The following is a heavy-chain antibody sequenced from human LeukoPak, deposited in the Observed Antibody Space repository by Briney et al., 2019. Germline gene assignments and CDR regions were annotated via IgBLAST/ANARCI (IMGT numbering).Heavy chain of an antibody. D-gene: IGHD2-2*01. Sequence: SETLSLTCTVSGGSISGSSYYWGWIRQPPGKGLEWIGSIYYSGTTYYNPSLKSRVTISEDTSKNRFSLKLTSVTAADTAVYYCASDLTRYCSSTSCPDYWGQGTLITVSS. V-gene: IGHV4-39*01. J-gene: IGHJ4*02. CDR2: IYYSGTT. CDR1: GGSISGSSYY. CDR3: ASDLTRYCSSTSCPDY.